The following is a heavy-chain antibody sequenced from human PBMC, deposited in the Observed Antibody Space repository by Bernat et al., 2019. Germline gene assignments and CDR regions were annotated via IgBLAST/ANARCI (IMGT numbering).Heavy chain of an antibody. D-gene: IGHD1-14*01. CDR3: ARGAVKPLDYFDY. V-gene: IGHV4-34*01. CDR1: GGSFSGYY. J-gene: IGHJ4*02. Sequence: QVQLQQWGAGLLKPSETLSLTCAVYGGSFSGYYWSWIRQPPGKGLEWIGEINHSGSTNYNPSLKSRVTISVDTSKNQFSLKLSSVTAADTAVYYCARGAVKPLDYFDYWGQGTLVTVSS. CDR2: INHSGST.